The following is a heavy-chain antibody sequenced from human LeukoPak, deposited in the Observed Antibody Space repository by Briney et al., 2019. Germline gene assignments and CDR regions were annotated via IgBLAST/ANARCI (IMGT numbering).Heavy chain of an antibody. V-gene: IGHV3-23*01. CDR3: AKQPASTYYYGSGSYFDY. CDR1: GFTFSSYA. J-gene: IGHJ4*02. Sequence: GGSLRLSCAASGFTFSSYAMSWVRQAPGKGLEWVSAISGSGGSTYYADSVKGRFTISRDNSKNTLYLQMNSLRAEDTAVYYCAKQPASTYYYGSGSYFDYWGQGTLVTVSS. CDR2: ISGSGGST. D-gene: IGHD3-10*01.